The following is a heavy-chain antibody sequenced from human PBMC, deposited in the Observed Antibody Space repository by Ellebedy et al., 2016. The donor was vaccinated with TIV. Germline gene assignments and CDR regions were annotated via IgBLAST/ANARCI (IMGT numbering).Heavy chain of an antibody. CDR1: GYPLTELY. Sequence: ASVKVSCXVSGYPLTELYIQWVRQTPGKGLEWMGGLNPADGETVYEQRFQGRLTVTGDTSTDTAYMQLSSLRSEDTAVYYCARLATPYGSGSYYYYMDVWGKGTTVTVSS. D-gene: IGHD3-10*01. J-gene: IGHJ6*03. CDR2: LNPADGET. CDR3: ARLATPYGSGSYYYYMDV. V-gene: IGHV1-24*01.